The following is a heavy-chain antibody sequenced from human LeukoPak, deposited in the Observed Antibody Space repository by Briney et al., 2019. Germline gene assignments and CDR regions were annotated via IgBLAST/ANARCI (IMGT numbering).Heavy chain of an antibody. CDR3: ARATVTTGWYFDL. J-gene: IGHJ2*01. V-gene: IGHV4-39*07. CDR2: IYYSGST. Sequence: SETLSLTCTVSGGSISSYYWGWIRQPPGKGLEWIGSIYYSGSTYYNPSLKSRVTISVDTSKNQFSLKLSSVTAADTAVYYCARATVTTGWYFDLWGRGTLVTVSS. D-gene: IGHD4-17*01. CDR1: GGSISSYY.